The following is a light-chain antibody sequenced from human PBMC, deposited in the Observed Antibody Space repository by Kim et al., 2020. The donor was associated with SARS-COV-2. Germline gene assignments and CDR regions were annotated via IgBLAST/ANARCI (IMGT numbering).Light chain of an antibody. CDR2: QTS. CDR1: QSIGTW. V-gene: IGKV1-5*03. CDR3: QQYNRYPYI. J-gene: IGKJ2*01. Sequence: ASIGDRVTITCRASQSIGTWLAWYQQKPGTAPKLLIYQTSRLESGVPSTFSGSGSGAEFTLTISSLQPDDFATYYCQQYNRYPYIFGQGTKLEI.